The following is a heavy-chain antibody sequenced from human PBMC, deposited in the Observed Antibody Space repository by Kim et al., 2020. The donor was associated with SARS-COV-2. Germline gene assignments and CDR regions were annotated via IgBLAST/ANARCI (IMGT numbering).Heavy chain of an antibody. CDR3: AKGRISYYYYYGMDV. Sequence: DAGKGRFTISRDNSKNTLYLQMNSLRAEDTAVYYCAKGRISYYYYYGMDVWGQGTTVTVSS. J-gene: IGHJ6*02. V-gene: IGHV3-23*01.